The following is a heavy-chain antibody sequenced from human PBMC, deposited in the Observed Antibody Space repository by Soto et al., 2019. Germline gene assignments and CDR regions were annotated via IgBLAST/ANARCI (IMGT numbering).Heavy chain of an antibody. Sequence: QVQLVESGGGVVQPGRSLRLSCVASGFSSSNYFMHWVRQAPGKGQEWVAAISYDGSNKHYLDAVKGRFTISRDNSKNTLYLQMNSLRGEVTAVYSCVRGDPYYGMDVWGQGTRVTVS. D-gene: IGHD2-21*02. CDR2: ISYDGSNK. V-gene: IGHV3-30*03. CDR3: VRGDPYYGMDV. CDR1: GFSSSNYF. J-gene: IGHJ6*02.